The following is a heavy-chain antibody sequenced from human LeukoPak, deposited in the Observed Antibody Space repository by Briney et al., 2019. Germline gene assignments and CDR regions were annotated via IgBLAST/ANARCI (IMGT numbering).Heavy chain of an antibody. J-gene: IGHJ4*02. V-gene: IGHV7-4-1*02. CDR3: ARALPGCHSTNCYGLDY. CDR2: INTNTGNP. CDR1: GYTLTSDG. Sequence: ASVKVSCKASGYTLTSDGMNWVRQAPGQGLQWMGWINTNTGNPTYAQGFTGRFVFSLDTSVSTAYLQISSLKAEDTAVYYCARALPGCHSTNCYGLDYWGQGTLVAVSS. D-gene: IGHD2-2*01.